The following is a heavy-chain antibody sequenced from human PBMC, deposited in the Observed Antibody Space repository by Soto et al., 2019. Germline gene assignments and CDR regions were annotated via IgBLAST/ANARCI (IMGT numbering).Heavy chain of an antibody. CDR1: GFTFSSYA. CDR2: ISFSDGGT. J-gene: IGHJ2*01. CDR3: VKDDRTLGRRYFDL. V-gene: IGHV3-23*01. D-gene: IGHD3-16*01. Sequence: EEQLLESGGGLIQPGGSLRLACAASGFTFSSYAMTWVRQAPGKGLEWVSSISFSDGGTYYADSVKGRLTISRDNSKNTLFLQMNSLRFEDTSVYYCVKDDRTLGRRYFDLWGRGTLVTVSS.